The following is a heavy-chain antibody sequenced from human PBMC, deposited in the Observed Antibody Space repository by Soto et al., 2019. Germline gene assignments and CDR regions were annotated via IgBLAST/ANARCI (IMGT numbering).Heavy chain of an antibody. CDR1: GYTFTTYG. Sequence: QVQLVQSGAEVKKPGASVKVSCKASGYTFTTYGITWVRQAPGQGLERMGWISAYSGITNYAQKLQGRLTVTTDTSSNTAYREPRSMRSDDTAVYYCARVVKAGDYGDYGRYYFDYWGHGTLVTVSS. CDR3: ARVVKAGDYGDYGRYYFDY. D-gene: IGHD4-17*01. J-gene: IGHJ4*01. CDR2: ISAYSGIT. V-gene: IGHV1-18*04.